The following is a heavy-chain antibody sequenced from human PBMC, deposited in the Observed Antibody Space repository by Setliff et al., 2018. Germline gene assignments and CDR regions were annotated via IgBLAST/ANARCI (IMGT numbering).Heavy chain of an antibody. J-gene: IGHJ4*02. D-gene: IGHD1-1*01. Sequence: ASVKVSCKASGYSFPSYGISWVRQAPGQGLEWMGWINPNSGGTNYAQKFQGRVTMTRDTSISTAYMELSRLRSDDTAVYYCARDLGGIWKTYFDYWGQGTLVTVSS. CDR1: GYSFPSYG. V-gene: IGHV1-2*02. CDR3: ARDLGGIWKTYFDY. CDR2: INPNSGGT.